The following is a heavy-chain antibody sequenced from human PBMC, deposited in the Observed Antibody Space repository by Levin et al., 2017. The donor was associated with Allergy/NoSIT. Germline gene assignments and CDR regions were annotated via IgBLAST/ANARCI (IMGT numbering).Heavy chain of an antibody. J-gene: IGHJ4*02. V-gene: IGHV4-39*01. CDR1: GGSISSSSYY. Sequence: SETLSLTCTVSGGSISSSSYYWDWIRQPPGKGLEWIGSISYSGSTYYNASLKSRVTISVDTSKNQFSLKLSSVTAADTAVYYCASHVYDSRGRPFDYWGQGTLVTVSS. CDR2: ISYSGST. CDR3: ASHVYDSRGRPFDY. D-gene: IGHD3-22*01.